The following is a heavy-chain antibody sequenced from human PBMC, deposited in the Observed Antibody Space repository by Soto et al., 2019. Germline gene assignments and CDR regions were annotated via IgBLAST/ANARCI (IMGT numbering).Heavy chain of an antibody. CDR3: AKGTPNAFDI. Sequence: EVQLVESGGSLVQPGRSLRLSCAASGFTFDDYAMHWVRQAPGKGLEWVSGISWNSGSMGYSDSVKGRFTISRDNAKNSLYLRMNSLRAEDTAFYYCAKGTPNAFDIWGQGTIVTVSS. CDR2: ISWNSGSM. CDR1: GFTFDDYA. J-gene: IGHJ3*02. V-gene: IGHV3-9*01.